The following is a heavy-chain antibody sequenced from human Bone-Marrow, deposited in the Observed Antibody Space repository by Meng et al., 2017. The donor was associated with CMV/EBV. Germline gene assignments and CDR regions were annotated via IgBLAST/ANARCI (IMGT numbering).Heavy chain of an antibody. J-gene: IGHJ4*02. CDR3: ARDRTGLDY. CDR1: GGSISSYY. D-gene: IGHD1-1*01. V-gene: IGHV4-59*01. Sequence: GSLRLSCTVSGGSISSYYWSWIRQPPGKGLEWIGYIYYSGSTNYNPSLKSRVTISVDTSKNQFSLKLSSVTAADTAVYYCARDRTGLDYWGQGTLVTVSS. CDR2: IYYSGST.